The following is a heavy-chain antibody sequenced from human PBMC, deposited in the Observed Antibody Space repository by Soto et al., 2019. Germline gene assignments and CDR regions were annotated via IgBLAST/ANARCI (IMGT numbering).Heavy chain of an antibody. J-gene: IGHJ4*02. Sequence: QITLKESGPTLVKPTQTLTLTCTFSGFSLSTSGVGVGWIRQPPGKALEWLALIYWDDDKRYSPSLKSRLTITKDTSKHQVVLTMTNMDPVDTATYYCAHWLWIGRDFDYWGQGTLVTVSS. D-gene: IGHD3-10*01. CDR2: IYWDDDK. V-gene: IGHV2-5*02. CDR3: AHWLWIGRDFDY. CDR1: GFSLSTSGVG.